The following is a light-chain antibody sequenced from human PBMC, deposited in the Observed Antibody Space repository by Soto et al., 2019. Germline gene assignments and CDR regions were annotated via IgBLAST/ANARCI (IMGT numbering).Light chain of an antibody. J-gene: IGKJ2*02. V-gene: IGKV1-6*01. Sequence: AIRVTQSPSSLSASVGDRVTITCRATQGYRSYLGWYQQKPGKAPKLLIYAASDLQAEVPSRFSGSGSGTDFTLTISSLQAEDFATYYCLQDHDYQWTFGQGTKLEIK. CDR2: AAS. CDR1: QGYRSY. CDR3: LQDHDYQWT.